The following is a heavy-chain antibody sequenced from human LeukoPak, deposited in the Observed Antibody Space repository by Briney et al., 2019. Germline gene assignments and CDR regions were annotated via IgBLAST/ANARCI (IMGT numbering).Heavy chain of an antibody. CDR2: MKQDGSEQ. J-gene: IGHJ4*02. CDR1: GFTFSSYA. D-gene: IGHD6-19*01. CDR3: AGDSGWLTVH. V-gene: IGHV3-7*01. Sequence: GGSLRLSCAASGFTFSSYAMSWVRQAPGKGLEWVANMKQDGSEQYYLDSVKGRFTISRDNAKNLAYLQMHSLRAEDSAVYYCAGDSGWLTVHWGQGTPVTVSS.